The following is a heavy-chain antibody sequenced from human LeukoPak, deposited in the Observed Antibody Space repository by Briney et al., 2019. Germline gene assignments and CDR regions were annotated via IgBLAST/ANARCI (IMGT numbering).Heavy chain of an antibody. V-gene: IGHV3-15*01. J-gene: IGHJ4*02. D-gene: IGHD3-22*01. Sequence: GGPLRLSCAASGFTFSNAWMSWVRQAPGKGLEWVGRIKSKTDGGTTDYAAPVKGRFTISRDDSKNTLYLQMNSLKTEDTAVYYCTTEDDSSGYYIYWGQGTLVTVSS. CDR1: GFTFSNAW. CDR2: IKSKTDGGTT. CDR3: TTEDDSSGYYIY.